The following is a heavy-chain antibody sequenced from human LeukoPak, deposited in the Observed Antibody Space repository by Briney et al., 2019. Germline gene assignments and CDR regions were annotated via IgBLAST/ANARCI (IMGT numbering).Heavy chain of an antibody. CDR2: ISGSGGST. CDR1: GFTFSSYA. J-gene: IGHJ4*02. CDR3: AKEIVFSYYYDSSGYPDY. D-gene: IGHD3-22*01. Sequence: GGSLRLSCEASGFTFSSYAMSWVRQAPGKGLEWVSAISGSGGSTYYADSVKGRFTISRDNSKNTLYLQMNSLRAEDTAVYYCAKEIVFSYYYDSSGYPDYWGQGNLVTVPS. V-gene: IGHV3-23*01.